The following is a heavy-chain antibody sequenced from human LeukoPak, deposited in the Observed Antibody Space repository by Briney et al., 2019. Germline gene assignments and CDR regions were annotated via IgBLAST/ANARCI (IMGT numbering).Heavy chain of an antibody. CDR2: IRYDGSHK. CDR3: AKDAYYGSGPYYFYYMDV. J-gene: IGHJ6*03. CDR1: GFTFSSYG. Sequence: GGSLRLSCAASGFTFSSYGIHWVRQAPGKGLEWVAFIRYDGSHKYYADSVRGRFTISRDNSKNMLYLQMNSLRAEDTAMYYCAKDAYYGSGPYYFYYMDVWGKGTTVTISS. V-gene: IGHV3-30*02. D-gene: IGHD3-10*01.